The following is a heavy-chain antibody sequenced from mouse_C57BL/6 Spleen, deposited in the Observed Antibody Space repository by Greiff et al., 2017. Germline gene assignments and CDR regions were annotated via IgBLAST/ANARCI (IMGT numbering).Heavy chain of an antibody. J-gene: IGHJ4*01. Sequence: QVQLQQPGAELAKPGASVKLSCKASGYTFTSYWMHWVKQRPGQGLEWIGYINPSSGYTKYNQKFKDKATLTADKSSSTAYMQLSSLNYEDSAVYYCARGDRVGAMDCRGQGTSVTVAS. V-gene: IGHV1-7*01. CDR1: GYTFTSYW. D-gene: IGHD1-1*02. CDR3: ARGDRVGAMDC. CDR2: INPSSGYT.